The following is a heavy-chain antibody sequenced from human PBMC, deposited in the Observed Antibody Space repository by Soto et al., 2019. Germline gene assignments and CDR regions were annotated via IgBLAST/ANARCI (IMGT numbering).Heavy chain of an antibody. V-gene: IGHV1-69*01. D-gene: IGHD3-3*01. Sequence: QVQLVQSGAEVKKPGSSVKVSCKASGGSFGNSAINWVRQTPGQGLEWLGGFIPVYRTLNYAQKFQGRVTITADDSTGTAYMTLSSLASDDPAVYYCATGVIWIGYFTVDSWGQGTRVTVSS. CDR2: FIPVYRTL. J-gene: IGHJ4*02. CDR1: GGSFGNSA. CDR3: ATGVIWIGYFTVDS.